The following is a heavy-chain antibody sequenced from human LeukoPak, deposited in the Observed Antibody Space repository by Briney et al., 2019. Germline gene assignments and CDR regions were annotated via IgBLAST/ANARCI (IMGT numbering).Heavy chain of an antibody. CDR3: AKGTSGIIAGGHDYYMDV. CDR1: GFTFSIG. CDR2: IRYDGIAI. D-gene: IGHD6-13*01. V-gene: IGHV3-30*02. J-gene: IGHJ6*03. Sequence: PGGSLRLSCAASGFTFSIGMNWVRQAPGKGLEWVTFIRYDGIAIQYADSVKGRFTISRDNSKNALYLQMISLRPEDTAVYFCAKGTSGIIAGGHDYYMDVWGKGTTVTISS.